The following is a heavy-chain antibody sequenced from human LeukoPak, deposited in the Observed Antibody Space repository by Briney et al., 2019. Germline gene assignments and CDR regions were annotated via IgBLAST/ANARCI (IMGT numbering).Heavy chain of an antibody. CDR2: IYYSGST. D-gene: IGHD3-9*01. CDR1: GGSISSSSYY. Sequence: NSSETLSLTCTVSGGSISSSSYYWGWIRQPPGKGLEWIGSIYYSGSTYYNPSLKSRVTISVDTSKNQFSLKLSSVTAADTAVYYCARADDILTGYHFDYWGQGTLVTVSS. CDR3: ARADDILTGYHFDY. V-gene: IGHV4-39*07. J-gene: IGHJ4*02.